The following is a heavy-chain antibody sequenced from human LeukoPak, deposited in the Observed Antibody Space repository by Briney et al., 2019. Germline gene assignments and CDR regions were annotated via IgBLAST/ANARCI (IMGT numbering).Heavy chain of an antibody. J-gene: IGHJ6*03. CDR2: ISGGGGIT. CDR1: GFTFDSYA. CDR3: AEYGVDCSSTSCYPLYYMDV. Sequence: PGGSLSLSCAASGFTFDSYAMTWVRRAPGKGLEWVSSISGGGGITNYADSVKGRFTISRDNSKYTLFLQMNSLRAEDTAVYYCAEYGVDCSSTSCYPLYYMDVWGKGTTVTVSS. V-gene: IGHV3-23*01. D-gene: IGHD2-2*01.